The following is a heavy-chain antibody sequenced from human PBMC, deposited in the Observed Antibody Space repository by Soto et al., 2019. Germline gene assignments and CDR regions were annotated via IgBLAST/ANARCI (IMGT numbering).Heavy chain of an antibody. CDR2: ISGSGGST. V-gene: IGHV3-23*01. Sequence: PGGSLRLSCAASGFTFSSYAMSWVRPAPAKGLEWVSAISGSGGSTYYADSVKGRFTISRDNSKNTLYLQMNSLRAEDTAVYYCAKDGWPSHGSGSRFYGYWGQGTLVTVSS. CDR3: AKDGWPSHGSGSRFYGY. D-gene: IGHD3-10*01. CDR1: GFTFSSYA. J-gene: IGHJ4*02.